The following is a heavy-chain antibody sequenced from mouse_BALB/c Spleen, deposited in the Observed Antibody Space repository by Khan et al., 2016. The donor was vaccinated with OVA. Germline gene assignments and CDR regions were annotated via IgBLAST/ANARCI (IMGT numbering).Heavy chain of an antibody. Sequence: EVQLQESGPGLVKPSQSLSLTCTVTGYSITSNYAWNWIRQLPGNKLEWMGYISYSSSTSYNPSLKSRISITRDTSKNQFFLQLKSVTTEDVATXYCARGNYYGYAMDYWGQGTSVTVSS. CDR1: GYSITSNYA. J-gene: IGHJ4*01. D-gene: IGHD1-1*01. V-gene: IGHV3-2*02. CDR3: ARGNYYGYAMDY. CDR2: ISYSSST.